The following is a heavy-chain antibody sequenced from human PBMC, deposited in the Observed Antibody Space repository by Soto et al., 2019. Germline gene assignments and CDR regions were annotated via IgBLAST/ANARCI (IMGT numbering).Heavy chain of an antibody. V-gene: IGHV4-34*01. CDR1: GGSFSGYY. CDR2: INHSGST. CDR3: ARGPSSLLIGESLD. D-gene: IGHD3-10*01. J-gene: IGHJ4*02. Sequence: SETLSLTCAVYGGSFSGYYWSWIRQPPGKGLEWIGEINHSGSTTYNPSLKSRVTISVDTSKNQFSLKLSSVTAADTAVYYCARGPSSLLIGESLDWGQGTLVTASS.